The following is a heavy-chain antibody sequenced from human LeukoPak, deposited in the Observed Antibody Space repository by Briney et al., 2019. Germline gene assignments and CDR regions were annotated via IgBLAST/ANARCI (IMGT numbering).Heavy chain of an antibody. CDR1: GFTFSSYE. D-gene: IGHD6-13*01. CDR2: ISSSGGST. Sequence: GGSLRLSCAASGFTFSSYEMNWVRQAPGKGLEWVSDISSSGGSTYYADSVKGRFTISRDNSKNTLYLQMNRLRAEDTAVYYCAKRGLAAALFRWGQGALVTVSS. J-gene: IGHJ4*02. V-gene: IGHV3-23*01. CDR3: AKRGLAAALFR.